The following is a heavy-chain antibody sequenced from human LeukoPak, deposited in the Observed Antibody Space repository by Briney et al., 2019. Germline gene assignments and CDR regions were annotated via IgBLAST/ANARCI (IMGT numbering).Heavy chain of an antibody. Sequence: GGSLRLSCAATGFTFSSYWMTWVRQAPGKGLEWVAKIKQDGSEKYYVDSVKGRFTISRDNAKNSLYLQMNSLRAEDTAVYYCARFSYGPSNYGMDVWGQGTTVTVSS. D-gene: IGHD5-18*01. V-gene: IGHV3-7*03. CDR1: GFTFSSYW. CDR3: ARFSYGPSNYGMDV. J-gene: IGHJ6*02. CDR2: IKQDGSEK.